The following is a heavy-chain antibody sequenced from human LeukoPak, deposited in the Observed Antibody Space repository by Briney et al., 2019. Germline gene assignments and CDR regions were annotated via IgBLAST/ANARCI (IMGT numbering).Heavy chain of an antibody. D-gene: IGHD3-22*01. CDR1: GGSISSHY. CDR2: IYYSGTT. V-gene: IGHV4-59*11. CDR3: ARLLNNDNSGDPDTFDM. J-gene: IGHJ3*02. Sequence: SSETLSLTCTVSGGSISSHYWSWIRQPPERRLEWIGFIYYSGTTRYNPSLRGRVTMSVDTSQNHFSLKLTSVSSAATAVYYCARLLNNDNSGDPDTFDMWGQGTMVTVSS.